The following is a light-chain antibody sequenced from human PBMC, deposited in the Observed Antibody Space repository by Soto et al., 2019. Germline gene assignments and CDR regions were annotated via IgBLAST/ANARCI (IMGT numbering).Light chain of an antibody. CDR3: QQSYSTLGT. V-gene: IGKV1-39*01. Sequence: EIQMTQPPPSLSASVGDRVTITSRASQSMSIYLNWYQLKPEGAPQLVIYAASSLQSGLPSRFSGSAAGTDFTPTISSLQPEDFATYYCQQSYSTLGTFGQGTKVDIK. CDR2: AAS. CDR1: QSMSIY. J-gene: IGKJ1*01.